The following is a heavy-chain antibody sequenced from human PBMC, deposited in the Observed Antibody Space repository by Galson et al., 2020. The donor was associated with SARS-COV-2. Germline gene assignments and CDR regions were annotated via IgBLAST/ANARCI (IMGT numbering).Heavy chain of an antibody. V-gene: IGHV3-43D*03. CDR2: ISWDGGST. D-gene: IGHD3-22*01. Sequence: GGSLRLSCAASGFTFDDYAMHWVRQAPGKGLEWVSLISWDGGSTYYADSVKGRFTISRDNSKNSLYLQMNSQRAEDTALYYCAKDYYDSSGWSPGVPELGDWYFDLWGRGTLVTVSS. CDR3: AKDYYDSSGWSPGVPELGDWYFDL. CDR1: GFTFDDYA. J-gene: IGHJ2*01.